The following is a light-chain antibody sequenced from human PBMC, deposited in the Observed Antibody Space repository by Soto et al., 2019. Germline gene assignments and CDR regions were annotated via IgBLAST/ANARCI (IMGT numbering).Light chain of an antibody. CDR2: SYD. Sequence: QTVLTQPPSASGTPGQRVTISCSTSSSNIGGNTVNWYQQVPGTAPKVLIYSYDQRPSGVPDRFSGSKSGTSASLAISGLQAEDEADYYCAAWDASLNGYVFGTGTKLTVL. J-gene: IGLJ1*01. CDR3: AAWDASLNGYV. CDR1: SSNIGGNT. V-gene: IGLV1-44*01.